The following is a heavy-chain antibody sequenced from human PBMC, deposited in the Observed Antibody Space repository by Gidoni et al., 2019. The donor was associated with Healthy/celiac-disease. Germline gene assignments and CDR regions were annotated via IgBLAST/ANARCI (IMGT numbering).Heavy chain of an antibody. CDR3: ARGGDTMIVVVRDDAFDI. J-gene: IGHJ3*02. V-gene: IGHV4-34*01. CDR2: INHSGST. Sequence: QVQLQQWGAGLLKPSETLSLTCAVYGGSFSGYYWSWIRQPPGKGLAWIGEINHSGSTNYNPSLKSRVTISVDTSKNQFALKLSSVTAADTAVYYCARGGDTMIVVVRDDAFDIWGQGTMVTVSS. CDR1: GGSFSGYY. D-gene: IGHD3-22*01.